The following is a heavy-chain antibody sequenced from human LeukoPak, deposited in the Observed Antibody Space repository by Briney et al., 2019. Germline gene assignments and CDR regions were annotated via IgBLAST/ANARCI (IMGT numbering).Heavy chain of an antibody. Sequence: GGSLRLSCAASGFTVSSNYMTWVRQAPGKGLEWISVIYTGDTKHYADSVKGRFTISRDNSKNTLYLQMNSLRAEDTAVYYRARDRDYYDSSGPFDYWGQGTLVTVSS. V-gene: IGHV3-66*02. CDR3: ARDRDYYDSSGPFDY. D-gene: IGHD3-22*01. CDR1: GFTVSSNY. CDR2: IYTGDTK. J-gene: IGHJ4*02.